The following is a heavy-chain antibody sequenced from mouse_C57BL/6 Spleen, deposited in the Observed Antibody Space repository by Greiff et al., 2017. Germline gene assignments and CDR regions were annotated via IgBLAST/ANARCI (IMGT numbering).Heavy chain of an antibody. CDR1: GYTFTSYW. CDR2: IHPNSGST. V-gene: IGHV1-64*01. J-gene: IGHJ3*01. D-gene: IGHD2-4*01. CDR3: ARSGYDYTWFAY. Sequence: QVQLQQSGAELVKPGASVKLSCKASGYTFTSYWMHWVKQRPGQGLEWIGMIHPNSGSTNYNEKFKSKATLTVDKSSSTAYMQLSSLTSEDSAVYYCARSGYDYTWFAYWGQGTLVTVSA.